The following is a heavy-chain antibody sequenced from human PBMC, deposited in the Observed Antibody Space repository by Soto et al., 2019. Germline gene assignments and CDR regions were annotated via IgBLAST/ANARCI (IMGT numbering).Heavy chain of an antibody. V-gene: IGHV1-18*01. Sequence: SVKVSCKASCYTFTNYGITWVRQAPGQGLEWMGWITASNGNANYAREIQGRLTLTRDTSTNTASMELRSLRSDDTAVYYCARGASCSSTSCYDNFHYGLAVWGQGTTVTVSS. D-gene: IGHD2-2*01. CDR2: ITASNGNA. CDR1: CYTFTNYG. CDR3: ARGASCSSTSCYDNFHYGLAV. J-gene: IGHJ6*02.